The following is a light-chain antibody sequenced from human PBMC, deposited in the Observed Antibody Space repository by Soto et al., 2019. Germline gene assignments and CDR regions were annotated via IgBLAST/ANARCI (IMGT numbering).Light chain of an antibody. CDR3: QQYGDSPLT. Sequence: DIQMTQSPSSLSSSVGDRVTITCRASQSISSYLNWYQQKPGKAPKLLIYAASSLQSGVPSRFSGSGSGTDFTVTISRLEPEDFAVYYCQQYGDSPLTFGGGTKVDIK. CDR1: QSISSY. V-gene: IGKV1-39*01. CDR2: AAS. J-gene: IGKJ4*01.